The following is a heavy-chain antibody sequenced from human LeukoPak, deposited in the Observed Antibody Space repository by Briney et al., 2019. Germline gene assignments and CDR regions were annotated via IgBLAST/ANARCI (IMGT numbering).Heavy chain of an antibody. Sequence: ASVKVSCKASGYTFTGYYMHRVRQAPGQGLEWMGWINPNSGGTNYAQKFQGRVTMTRDTSISTAYMELSRLRSDDTAVYYCARGYRAGIVATKDFDYWGQGTLVTVSS. CDR1: GYTFTGYY. CDR3: ARGYRAGIVATKDFDY. CDR2: INPNSGGT. J-gene: IGHJ4*02. D-gene: IGHD5-12*01. V-gene: IGHV1-2*02.